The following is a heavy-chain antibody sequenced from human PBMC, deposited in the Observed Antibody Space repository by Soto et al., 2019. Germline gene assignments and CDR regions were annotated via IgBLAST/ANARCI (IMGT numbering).Heavy chain of an antibody. CDR3: ARDPVDDFWSGYYNRPYYYYGMDV. J-gene: IGHJ6*02. V-gene: IGHV3-7*01. D-gene: IGHD3-3*01. CDR2: IKQDGSEK. Sequence: PGGSLRLSCAASVFTFSSYAMSWVRQAPGKGLEWVANIKQDGSEKYYVDSVKGRFTISRDNAKNSLYLQVTSLRAEDTAVYYCARDPVDDFWSGYYNRPYYYYGMDVWGQGTTVTVSS. CDR1: VFTFSSYA.